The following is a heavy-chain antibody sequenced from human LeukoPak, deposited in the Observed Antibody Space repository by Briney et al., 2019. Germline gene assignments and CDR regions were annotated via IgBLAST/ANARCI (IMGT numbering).Heavy chain of an antibody. D-gene: IGHD2-2*02. CDR3: ARALVYCSSTSCYSQPFDY. CDR1: GFTLSSYW. J-gene: IGHJ4*02. Sequence: GGSLRLSCAASGFTLSSYWMHWVRHAPGKGLVWVSRINSDGSSTSYADSVKGRFTISRDNAKNTLYLQMNSLRAEDTAVYYCARALVYCSSTSCYSQPFDYWGQGTLVTVSS. V-gene: IGHV3-74*01. CDR2: INSDGSST.